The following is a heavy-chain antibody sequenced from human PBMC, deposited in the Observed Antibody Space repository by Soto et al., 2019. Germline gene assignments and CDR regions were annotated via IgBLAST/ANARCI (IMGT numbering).Heavy chain of an antibody. J-gene: IGHJ4*02. CDR3: TSLYYGH. V-gene: IGHV3-15*01. Sequence: EVQLVESGGDLVEPGGSLRLSCAASEFTFTNAWMSWVRQAPWKGLEWVGRIKSKTAGGTTDYAAPVQGRFTISRDESRNTLYLQMNSLKTEDTAVYYCTSLYYGHWGQGTLVTVSS. CDR1: EFTFTNAW. CDR2: IKSKTAGGTT. D-gene: IGHD4-17*01.